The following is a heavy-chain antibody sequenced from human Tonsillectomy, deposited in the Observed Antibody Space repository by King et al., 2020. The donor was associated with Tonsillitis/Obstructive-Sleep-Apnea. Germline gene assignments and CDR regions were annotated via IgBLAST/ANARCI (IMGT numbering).Heavy chain of an antibody. CDR2: INHSGST. CDR1: GGSFSGYY. J-gene: IGHJ4*02. CDR3: ASANPIGYCSSTSGPRFDY. D-gene: IGHD2-2*01. Sequence: VQLQPWGAGLLPPSETLSLTCAVYGGSFSGYYWSWIRQPPGKGLEWIGEINHSGSTNYNPSLKSRVTISVDTSKNQFSLKLSSVTAADTAVYYCASANPIGYCSSTSGPRFDYWGQGTLVTVSS. V-gene: IGHV4-34*01.